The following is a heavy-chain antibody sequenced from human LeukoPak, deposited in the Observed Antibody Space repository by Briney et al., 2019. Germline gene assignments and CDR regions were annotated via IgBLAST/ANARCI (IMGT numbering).Heavy chain of an antibody. CDR3: ARSLSKSDYHYYGMDV. J-gene: IGHJ6*02. V-gene: IGHV3-30-3*01. CDR2: ISYDGSNK. CDR1: GFTFSSYA. Sequence: PGRSLRLSCAASGFTFSSYAMHWVRQAPGKGLEWVAVISYDGSNKYYADSVKGRFTISRDNSKNTLYLQMNSLRAEDTAVYYCARSLSKSDYHYYGMDVWGQGTTVTVSS. D-gene: IGHD3-9*01.